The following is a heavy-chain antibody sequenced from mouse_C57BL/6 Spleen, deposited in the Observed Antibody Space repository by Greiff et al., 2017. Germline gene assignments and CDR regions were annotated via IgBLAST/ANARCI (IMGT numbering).Heavy chain of an antibody. CDR1: GYTFTSYG. D-gene: IGHD2-1*01. CDR3: ARSGDYGNPIYAMDY. V-gene: IGHV1-81*01. CDR2: IYPRSGNT. J-gene: IGHJ4*01. Sequence: QVQLQQSGAELARPGASVKLSCKASGYTFTSYGISWVKQRTGQGLEWIGEIYPRSGNTYYNEKFKGKATLTADKSSSTAYMELRSLTSEDSAVYFCARSGDYGNPIYAMDYWGQGTSVTVSS.